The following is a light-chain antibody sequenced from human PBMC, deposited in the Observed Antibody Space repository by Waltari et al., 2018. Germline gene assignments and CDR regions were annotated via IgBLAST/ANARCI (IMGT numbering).Light chain of an antibody. CDR3: QQYNNWPPELT. CDR1: QSVSSN. Sequence: EIVMTQSPATLSVSPGERATLSCRASQSVSSNLAWYQQKPGQAPRRLISGASTWATGIPARFSGSGSGTEFTLNISSMQSEDFAGYYGQQYNNWPPELTFGGGTKVEIK. CDR2: GAS. J-gene: IGKJ4*01. V-gene: IGKV3-15*01.